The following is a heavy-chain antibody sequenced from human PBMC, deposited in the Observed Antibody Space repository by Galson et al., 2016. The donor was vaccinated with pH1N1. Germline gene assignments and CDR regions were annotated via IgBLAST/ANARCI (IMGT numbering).Heavy chain of an antibody. Sequence: SLRLSCAASGFTFSNYGMSWVRQAPGKGLEWVANIKQEGSEKYHVDSVKGRFTISRDNAKNSLYLQMNSLRVEDTAMYYCARTYGGGWGQGTMVTVSS. J-gene: IGHJ3*01. V-gene: IGHV3-7*01. CDR3: ARTYGGG. D-gene: IGHD3-10*01. CDR2: IKQEGSEK. CDR1: GFTFSNYG.